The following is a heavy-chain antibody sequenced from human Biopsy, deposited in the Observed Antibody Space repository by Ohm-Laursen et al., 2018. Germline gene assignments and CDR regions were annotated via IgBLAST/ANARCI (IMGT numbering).Heavy chain of an antibody. D-gene: IGHD3-22*01. Sequence: SDTLSLTCTVSGGSISNNNYYWGWIRQPSGKGLEWIGSIFYRGSTHYKPSLKSRVNISVDTSKNQFSLKLNSVTAADTAVYYCARGYDTSGYYYVSWGQGTLVTVSS. CDR2: IFYRGST. CDR3: ARGYDTSGYYYVS. J-gene: IGHJ5*02. V-gene: IGHV4-39*01. CDR1: GGSISNNNYY.